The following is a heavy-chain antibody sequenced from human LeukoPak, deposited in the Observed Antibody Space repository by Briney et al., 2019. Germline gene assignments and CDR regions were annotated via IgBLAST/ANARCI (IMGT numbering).Heavy chain of an antibody. Sequence: SSVKVSCKASGGTFSSYAISWVRQAPGQGLEWMGGIIPIFGTANYAQKFQGRVTITADESTSTAYMELSSLRSEDTAVYDCARAVLRYFDWLLPTSFDYWGQGTLVTVSS. J-gene: IGHJ4*02. CDR2: IIPIFGTA. D-gene: IGHD3-9*01. CDR1: GGTFSSYA. V-gene: IGHV1-69*01. CDR3: ARAVLRYFDWLLPTSFDY.